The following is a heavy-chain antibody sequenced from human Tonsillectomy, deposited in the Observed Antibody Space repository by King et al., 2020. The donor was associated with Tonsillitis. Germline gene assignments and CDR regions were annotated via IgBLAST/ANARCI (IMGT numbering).Heavy chain of an antibody. V-gene: IGHV3-11*01. CDR2: ISRSSSTK. Sequence: VQLVESGGGLVKPGGSLRLSCAASGFTFSDYYMSWIRQAPGKGLEWVSHISRSSSTKYHADTVKGRFTISRDNAKNSLYLKMNSLRAEDTAVYYCVRNSRGWEDSLDYWGQGTLVTVSS. CDR1: GFTFSDYY. D-gene: IGHD6-19*01. J-gene: IGHJ4*02. CDR3: VRNSRGWEDSLDY.